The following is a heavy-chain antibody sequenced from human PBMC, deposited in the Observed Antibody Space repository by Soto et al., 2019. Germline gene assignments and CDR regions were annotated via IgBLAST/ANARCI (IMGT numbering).Heavy chain of an antibody. V-gene: IGHV3-74*01. Sequence: PGGSLRLSCAASGFTFSSFFMHWVRQVPGEGLEWVSRISGDGGTISYADSVKGRFTISRDNAENTLYLQMNSLRDEDTAVYYCARTYVSGYSYGMDVWGQGTTVTVSS. D-gene: IGHD3-22*01. CDR3: ARTYVSGYSYGMDV. CDR1: GFTFSSFF. CDR2: ISGDGGTI. J-gene: IGHJ6*02.